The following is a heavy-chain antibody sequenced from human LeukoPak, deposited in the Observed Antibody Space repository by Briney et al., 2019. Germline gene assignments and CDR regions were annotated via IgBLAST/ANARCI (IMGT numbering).Heavy chain of an antibody. CDR1: GFTFSSYG. J-gene: IGHJ6*02. CDR2: IWYDGSNK. CDR3: ARETIYSYGPNGVRYYYYGMDV. Sequence: PGGSLRLSCAASGFTFSSYGMHWVRQAPGKGLEWVAVIWYDGSNKYYADSVKGRFTISRDNSKNTLYLQMNSLRAEDTAVYYCARETIYSYGPNGVRYYYYGMDVWGQGTTVTVSS. D-gene: IGHD5-18*01. V-gene: IGHV3-33*01.